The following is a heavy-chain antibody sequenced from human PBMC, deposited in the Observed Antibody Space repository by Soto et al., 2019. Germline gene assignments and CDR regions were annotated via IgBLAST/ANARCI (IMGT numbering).Heavy chain of an antibody. CDR1: GCTFSSYS. D-gene: IGHD1-26*01. CDR2: IIPIFGTA. J-gene: IGHJ4*02. CDR3: ARDGGRHSGGIDY. Sequence: QGQLVQSGSEVKKPGSWVKGSCKASGCTFSSYSINWVRQAPGQELEWMGEIIPIFGTANYAQKFQGRVTITADDSTRTAYMELSRQSSEDTAGKYGARDGGRHSGGIDYWGQGTLVTVSS. V-gene: IGHV1-69*01.